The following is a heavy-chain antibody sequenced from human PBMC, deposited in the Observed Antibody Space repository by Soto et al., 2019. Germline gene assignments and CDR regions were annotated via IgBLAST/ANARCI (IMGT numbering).Heavy chain of an antibody. CDR2: INPNGGVT. D-gene: IGHD5-12*01. CDR3: PRESGGATATLDYYYFYMDV. CDR1: GDSFNDYY. J-gene: IGHJ6*03. Sequence: QVQLVQSGAEVRKPGASVTVSCRSSGDSFNDYYIHWVRQAPGQGFEWMGWINPNGGVTKYAQKFQGWVSMTRVTSIRTVYMQLSRLRSDDTAIYYCPRESGGATATLDYYYFYMDVRGTGTTVTVSS. V-gene: IGHV1-2*04.